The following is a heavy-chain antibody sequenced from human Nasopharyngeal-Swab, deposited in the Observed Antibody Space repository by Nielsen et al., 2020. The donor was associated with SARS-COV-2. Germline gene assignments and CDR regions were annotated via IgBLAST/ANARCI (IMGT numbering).Heavy chain of an antibody. CDR3: ARRAARDGYNYEVDP. Sequence: GESLQISCMASGYSFVNPCISWVRQKPGKDLEWMGLVYPGNSEVAYSPSFQGQVTISADKSINTAYLQWSSLRASDTAMYFCARRAARDGYNYEVDPWGQGTLVTVSS. CDR2: VYPGNSEV. J-gene: IGHJ5*02. CDR1: GYSFVNPC. V-gene: IGHV5-51*01. D-gene: IGHD5-24*01.